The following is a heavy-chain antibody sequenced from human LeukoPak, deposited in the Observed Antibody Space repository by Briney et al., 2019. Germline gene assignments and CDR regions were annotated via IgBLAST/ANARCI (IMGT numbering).Heavy chain of an antibody. D-gene: IGHD4-17*01. Sequence: GRSLRLSCAASGFIFDDYAMHWVRQAPGKGLEWVSGISWDSGIIGYADSVKGRFTIGRDNAKNSLYLQMDSLRPEDTALYYCVKDLTTVSLSGWFDPWGQGTLVTVSS. CDR1: GFIFDDYA. V-gene: IGHV3-9*01. CDR3: VKDLTTVSLSGWFDP. J-gene: IGHJ5*02. CDR2: ISWDSGII.